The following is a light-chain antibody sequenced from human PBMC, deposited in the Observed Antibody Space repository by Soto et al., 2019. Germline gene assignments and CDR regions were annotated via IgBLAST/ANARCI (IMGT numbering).Light chain of an antibody. Sequence: QSVLTQPPSASGTPGQRVTISCFGSSSNIGNNYVYWYQHLPGTAPKLIIYGNNMRPSGVPDRLSGSKSGTSASLAISGLRSEDEADYYCATLDDSLSGVVFGGGTKVTVL. J-gene: IGLJ2*01. CDR2: GNN. V-gene: IGLV1-47*02. CDR1: SSNIGNNY. CDR3: ATLDDSLSGVV.